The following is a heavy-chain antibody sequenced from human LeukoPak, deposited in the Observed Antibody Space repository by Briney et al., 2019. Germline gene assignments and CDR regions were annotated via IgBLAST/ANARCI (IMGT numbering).Heavy chain of an antibody. Sequence: GGSLRLSCAASGVTFSSYSMNWVRQAPGKGLEWVSSISSSSSYIYYADSVRGRFTISRDNAKNSLSLQMNSLRAEDTAVYYCARSGDYLGDYYYYYYMDVWGKGTTATVSS. CDR3: ARSGDYLGDYYYYYYMDV. V-gene: IGHV3-21*01. CDR1: GVTFSSYS. D-gene: IGHD4-17*01. J-gene: IGHJ6*03. CDR2: ISSSSSYI.